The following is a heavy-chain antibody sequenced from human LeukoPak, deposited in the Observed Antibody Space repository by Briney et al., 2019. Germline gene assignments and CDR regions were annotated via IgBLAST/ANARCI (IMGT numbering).Heavy chain of an antibody. CDR2: TNSDRSST. Sequence: GGSLRLSCAASVFTFSSYCRHGVRQAPGKGRVWVSRTNSDRSSTSYADSVKGRFTISRDNAKNTLYLRMNSLRAEDTAMYYCARVEAFLEWPPPYDYWGQGTLVTVSS. CDR1: VFTFSSYC. V-gene: IGHV3-74*01. J-gene: IGHJ4*02. CDR3: ARVEAFLEWPPPYDY. D-gene: IGHD3-3*02.